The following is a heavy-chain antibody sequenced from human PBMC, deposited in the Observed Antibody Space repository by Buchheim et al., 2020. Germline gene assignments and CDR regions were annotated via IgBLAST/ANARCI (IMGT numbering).Heavy chain of an antibody. Sequence: QVQLVESGGGVVQPGRSLRLSCAASGFTFSSYAMHWVRQAPGKGLEWVAVISYDGSNKYYADSVKGRFTISRDNSKNTLYLKMNSLRAEDTAVYYCARTRATMVRGVIIMNYYYYYGMDVWGQGTT. V-gene: IGHV3-30-3*01. CDR3: ARTRATMVRGVIIMNYYYYYGMDV. CDR2: ISYDGSNK. J-gene: IGHJ6*02. CDR1: GFTFSSYA. D-gene: IGHD3-10*01.